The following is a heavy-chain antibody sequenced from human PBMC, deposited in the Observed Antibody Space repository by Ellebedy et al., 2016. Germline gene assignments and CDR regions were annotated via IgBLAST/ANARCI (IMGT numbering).Heavy chain of an antibody. J-gene: IGHJ6*03. CDR2: IYYSGST. Sequence: SETLSLTCTVSGGSISSYYWSWIRQPPGKGLEWIGYIYYSGSTNYNPSLKSRVTISVDTSKNQFSLKLSSVTAADTAVCYCARDKTMVRGVSYMDVWGKGTTVTVSS. CDR1: GGSISSYY. D-gene: IGHD3-10*01. V-gene: IGHV4-59*12. CDR3: ARDKTMVRGVSYMDV.